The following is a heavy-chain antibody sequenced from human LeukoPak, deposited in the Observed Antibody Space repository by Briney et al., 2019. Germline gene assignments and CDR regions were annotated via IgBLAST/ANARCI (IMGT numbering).Heavy chain of an antibody. Sequence: GGSLRLSCAASGFTFDDYAMHWVRQAPGKGLEWVSGISWNSGRIGYADSVKGRFTISRDNAKNSLYLQMNSLRAEDTAVYYCARVGGWFSDAFDIWGQGTMVTVSS. CDR2: ISWNSGRI. CDR3: ARVGGWFSDAFDI. D-gene: IGHD6-19*01. V-gene: IGHV3-9*01. J-gene: IGHJ3*02. CDR1: GFTFDDYA.